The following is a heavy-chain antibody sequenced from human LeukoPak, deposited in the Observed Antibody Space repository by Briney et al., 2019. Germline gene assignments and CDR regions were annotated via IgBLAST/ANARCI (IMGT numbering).Heavy chain of an antibody. Sequence: TSETLSLTCTVSGGSISSGGYYWSWIRQHPGKGLEWIGYIYYSGSTYYNPSLKSRVTISVDTSKNQFSLKLSSVTAADTAVYYCARGSGTEFDPWGQGTLVTVSS. J-gene: IGHJ5*02. CDR2: IYYSGST. CDR3: ARGSGTEFDP. V-gene: IGHV4-31*03. D-gene: IGHD6-13*01. CDR1: GGSISSGGYY.